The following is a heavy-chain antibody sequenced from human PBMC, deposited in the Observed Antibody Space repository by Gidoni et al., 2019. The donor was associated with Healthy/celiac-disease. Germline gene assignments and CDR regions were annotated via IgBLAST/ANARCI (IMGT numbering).Heavy chain of an antibody. CDR1: GGSISSYY. CDR2: IYYSGST. D-gene: IGHD4-17*01. Sequence: QVQLQESGPGLVKPSATLSLTCTVSGGSISSYYWSWIRQPPGKGLEWIGYIYYSGSTNYNPSLKSRVTISVDTSKNQFSLKLSSVTAADTAVYYCARFAHYGGPDYWGQGTLVTVSS. CDR3: ARFAHYGGPDY. V-gene: IGHV4-59*01. J-gene: IGHJ4*02.